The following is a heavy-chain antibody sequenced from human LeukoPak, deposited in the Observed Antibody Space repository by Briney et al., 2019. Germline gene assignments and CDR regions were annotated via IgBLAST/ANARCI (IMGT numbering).Heavy chain of an antibody. D-gene: IGHD3-9*01. CDR3: ARDGDILTGPDAFGI. Sequence: SETLSLTCTVSGGSISSYYWGWIRQPPGKGLEWIGYIYYSGSTNYNPSLKSRVTISVETSKNQFSLKLSSVTAADTAVYYCARDGDILTGPDAFGIWGQRTMVTVSS. CDR2: IYYSGST. CDR1: GGSISSYY. V-gene: IGHV4-59*01. J-gene: IGHJ3*02.